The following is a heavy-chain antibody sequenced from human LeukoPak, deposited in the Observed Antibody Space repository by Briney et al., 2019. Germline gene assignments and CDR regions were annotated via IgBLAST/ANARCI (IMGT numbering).Heavy chain of an antibody. Sequence: PGRSLRLSCTASGFTVDDYAMHWVRQGPGRGLEWVSGINWNSGSIGYADSVKGRVIISRDNTKNSLYLEMNSLRAEDTALYYCAKDKDLVSWGQGTQVTVSS. CDR2: INWNSGSI. CDR1: GFTVDDYA. V-gene: IGHV3-9*01. D-gene: IGHD2/OR15-2a*01. J-gene: IGHJ4*02. CDR3: AKDKDLVS.